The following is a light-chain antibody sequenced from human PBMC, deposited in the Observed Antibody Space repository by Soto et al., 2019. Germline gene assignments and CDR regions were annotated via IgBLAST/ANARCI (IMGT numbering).Light chain of an antibody. V-gene: IGKV1-6*01. Sequence: AIQMTQSPSSLSASVGDRVTITCRASQGIRNDLGWYQQKSGKAPKLLIYAAYRLQSGVPSRFSGSGSGTDFTLTISSLQPEDFATYYCLQEYNYPRTFGQGTKVEIK. CDR3: LQEYNYPRT. CDR2: AAY. J-gene: IGKJ1*01. CDR1: QGIRND.